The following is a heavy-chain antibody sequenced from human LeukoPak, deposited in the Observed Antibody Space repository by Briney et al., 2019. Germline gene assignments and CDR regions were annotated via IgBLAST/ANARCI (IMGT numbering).Heavy chain of an antibody. D-gene: IGHD1-26*01. CDR2: IYHSGST. V-gene: IGHV4-38-2*02. CDR1: GYSISSGYT. J-gene: IGHJ5*02. Sequence: PWKPLSSTCPVPGYSISSGYTWGGFRQPPGKGLKGFGRIYHSGSTYYNPSLKSRVTISVDTSKNQFSLKLSSVTAADTAVYYCARGGGVGATYNWFDPWGQGTLVTVSS. CDR3: ARGGGVGATYNWFDP.